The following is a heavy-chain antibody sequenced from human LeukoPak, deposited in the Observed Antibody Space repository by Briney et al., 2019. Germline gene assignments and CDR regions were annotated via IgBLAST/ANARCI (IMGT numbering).Heavy chain of an antibody. D-gene: IGHD1-1*01. J-gene: IGHJ6*03. CDR3: AKGAVESLDYYFYMEV. V-gene: IGHV3-48*01. Sequence: PGGSLRLSCAASGFTFSSYSMNWVRQAPGKGLEWVSYISSSSSTIYYADSVKGRFTISRDNAKNMLYIQMNSLRAEDTAVYYCAKGAVESLDYYFYMEVWGKGTTVTVSS. CDR1: GFTFSSYS. CDR2: ISSSSSTI.